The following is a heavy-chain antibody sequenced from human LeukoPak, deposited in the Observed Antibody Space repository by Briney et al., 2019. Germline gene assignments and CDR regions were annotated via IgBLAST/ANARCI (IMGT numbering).Heavy chain of an antibody. CDR1: GYTFTSYG. CDR2: ISAYNGNT. Sequence: ASVKVSCKASGYTFTSYGISWVRQAPGQGLEWMGWISAYNGNTNYAQKLQGRVTMTTDTSTSTAYMELRSLRSDVTAVYYCARANSDCSSTSCSYYYYYYMDVWGKGTTVTISS. J-gene: IGHJ6*03. D-gene: IGHD2-2*01. V-gene: IGHV1-18*01. CDR3: ARANSDCSSTSCSYYYYYYMDV.